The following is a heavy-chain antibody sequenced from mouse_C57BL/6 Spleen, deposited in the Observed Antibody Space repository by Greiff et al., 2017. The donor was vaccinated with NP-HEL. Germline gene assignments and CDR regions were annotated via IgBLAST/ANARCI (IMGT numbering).Heavy chain of an antibody. Sequence: QVQLQQSGPELVKPGASVKISCKASGYAFSSSWMNWVKQRPGKGLEWIGRIYPGDGDTNYNGKFKGKATLTADNSSSTAYMQLSSLTSEDSAVYGCAREDGSSWYYFDYWGKGTTRTVSS. CDR1: GYAFSSSW. J-gene: IGHJ2*01. CDR3: AREDGSSWYYFDY. V-gene: IGHV1-82*01. CDR2: IYPGDGDT. D-gene: IGHD1-1*01.